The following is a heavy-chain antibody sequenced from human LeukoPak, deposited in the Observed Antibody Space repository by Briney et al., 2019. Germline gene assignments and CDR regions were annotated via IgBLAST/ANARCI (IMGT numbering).Heavy chain of an antibody. V-gene: IGHV1-18*01. CDR2: ISAYNGNT. Sequence: GASVKVSCKASGYTFTSYDINWVRQATGQGLEWMGWISAYNGNTNYAQKLQGRVTMTTDTSTSTAYMELRSLRSDGTAVYYCARVCRDGYNEINRSPVYYFDYWGQGTQVTVSS. CDR3: ARVCRDGYNEINRSPVYYFDY. J-gene: IGHJ4*02. CDR1: GYTFTSYD. D-gene: IGHD5-24*01.